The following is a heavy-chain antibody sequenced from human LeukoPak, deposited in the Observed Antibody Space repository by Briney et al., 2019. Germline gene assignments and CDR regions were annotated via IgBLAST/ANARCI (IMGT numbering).Heavy chain of an antibody. J-gene: IGHJ4*02. CDR2: ISGSSSYI. CDR1: GLTFSSYS. D-gene: IGHD3-16*01. CDR3: ARDGSLGAYFDY. V-gene: IGHV3-21*01. Sequence: GGSLRLSCAASGLTFSSYSMNWVHQAPGKGLEWVSSISGSSSYIYYADSVKGRFTISRDNAKNSLYLQMNSLRAEDAAVYYCARDGSLGAYFDYWGQGTLVTVSS.